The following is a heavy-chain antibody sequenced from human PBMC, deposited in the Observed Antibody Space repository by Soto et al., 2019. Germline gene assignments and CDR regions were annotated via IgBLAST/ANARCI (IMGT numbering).Heavy chain of an antibody. D-gene: IGHD6-19*01. V-gene: IGHV3-48*02. CDR1: GFTFSSYS. CDR3: ARSGLVAVAGRRYYYYYGMDV. Sequence: GGSLRLSCAASGFTFSSYSMNWVRQAPGKGLEWVSYISSSSSTIYYADSVKGRFTISRDNAKNSLYLQMNSLRDEDTAVYYCARSGLVAVAGRRYYYYYGMDVWGQGTTVTVSS. CDR2: ISSSSSTI. J-gene: IGHJ6*02.